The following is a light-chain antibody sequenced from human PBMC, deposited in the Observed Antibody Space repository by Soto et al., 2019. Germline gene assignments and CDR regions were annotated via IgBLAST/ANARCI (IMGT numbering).Light chain of an antibody. J-gene: IGKJ2*01. CDR3: QQYGSSLPYT. V-gene: IGKV3-20*01. CDR1: QSVSSSF. CDR2: GAS. Sequence: EIVLTQSPGTLSLSPGERATLSCRASQSVSSSFIAWYQQIPGQAPRILIFGASNRATGIPDRFSGSGSGTVFTLTISRLEPDDFGLYYCQQYGSSLPYTFGQGTKLEIK.